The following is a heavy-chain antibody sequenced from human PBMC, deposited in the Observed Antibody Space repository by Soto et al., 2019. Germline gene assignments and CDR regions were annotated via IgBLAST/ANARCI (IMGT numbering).Heavy chain of an antibody. CDR3: ARDPGSGWYRNYYYYGMDV. Sequence: ASVKVSCKASGYTFTSYGISWVRQAPGQGLEWMGWISAYNGNTNYAQKLQGRVTMTTDTSTSTAYMELRSLRSDDTAVYYCARDPGSGWYRNYYYYGMDVWGQGTTVTVSS. D-gene: IGHD6-19*01. J-gene: IGHJ6*02. CDR1: GYTFTSYG. CDR2: ISAYNGNT. V-gene: IGHV1-18*01.